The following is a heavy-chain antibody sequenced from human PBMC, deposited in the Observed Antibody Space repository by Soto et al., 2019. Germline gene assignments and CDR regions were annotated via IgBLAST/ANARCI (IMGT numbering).Heavy chain of an antibody. D-gene: IGHD5-12*01. Sequence: QVQLVQSGGEVKKPGASVTVSCKASGYTFINYHIIWVRQAPGQGLEWMAWINTYNGMTDYAQRFQGRVTMTRDTSTSTAYMELRNLGSDDPAVYFCAKSPRGEMATDWGQGTLVTVSS. V-gene: IGHV1-18*01. J-gene: IGHJ4*02. CDR2: INTYNGMT. CDR1: GYTFINYH. CDR3: AKSPRGEMATD.